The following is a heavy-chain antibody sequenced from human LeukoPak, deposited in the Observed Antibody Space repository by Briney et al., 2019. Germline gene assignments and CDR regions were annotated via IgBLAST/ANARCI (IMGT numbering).Heavy chain of an antibody. J-gene: IGHJ4*02. CDR2: INPNSGGT. CDR3: ARGIPGYFGTSGYYYEY. V-gene: IGHV1-2*02. CDR1: GYTFTGYY. D-gene: IGHD3-22*01. Sequence: GASVKVSCKASGYTFTGYYMHWVRQAPGQGLEWMVWINPNSGGTNYAQKFQGRVTMTRDTSISTAYMELSRLRSDDTAVYYCARGIPGYFGTSGYYYEYWGQGTLVTVSS.